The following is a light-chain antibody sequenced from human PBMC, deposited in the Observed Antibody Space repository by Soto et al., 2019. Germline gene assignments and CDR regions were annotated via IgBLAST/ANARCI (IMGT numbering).Light chain of an antibody. CDR2: DVS. V-gene: IGLV2-11*01. Sequence: QSALTHPRAVSGSPGQSVTISCTGTSSDVGGYNYVSWYQQYPGNAPKLMIYDVSKRPSGVPDRFSGSKSGNTASLTISGLQGEDEADYYCCSYAGSYSWVLGGGTKLTVL. CDR1: SSDVGGYNY. J-gene: IGLJ3*02. CDR3: CSYAGSYSWV.